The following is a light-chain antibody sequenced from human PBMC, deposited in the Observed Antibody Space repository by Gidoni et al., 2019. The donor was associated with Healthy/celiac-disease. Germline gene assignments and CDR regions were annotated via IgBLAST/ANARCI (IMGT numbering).Light chain of an antibody. J-gene: IGLJ3*02. Sequence: ALTQPPSVSGSPGQPITISCTGTSSDVGSYNLVSWYQQHPGKAPKLMIYEGSKRPSGVSNRFSGSKSGNTASLTISGLQAEDEADYYCCSYAGSSTWVFGGGTKLTVL. CDR3: CSYAGSSTWV. CDR2: EGS. V-gene: IGLV2-23*01. CDR1: SSDVGSYNL.